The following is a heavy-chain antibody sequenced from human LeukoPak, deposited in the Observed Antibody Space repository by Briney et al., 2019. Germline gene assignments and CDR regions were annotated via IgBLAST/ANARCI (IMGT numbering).Heavy chain of an antibody. J-gene: IGHJ6*03. CDR2: ICYSGST. D-gene: IGHD6-13*01. V-gene: IGHV4-59*02. CDR3: ARGRVSSSTWYSTYYYYFYMDV. CDR1: GGSVSSYY. Sequence: SETLSLTCTVSGGSVSSYYWNWIRQPPGKGLEWIGYICYSGSTNYNPSLKSRVTISVDTSKNQFSLKLSSVTAADTAVYFCARGRVSSSTWYSTYYYYFYMDVWGKGTTVTVSS.